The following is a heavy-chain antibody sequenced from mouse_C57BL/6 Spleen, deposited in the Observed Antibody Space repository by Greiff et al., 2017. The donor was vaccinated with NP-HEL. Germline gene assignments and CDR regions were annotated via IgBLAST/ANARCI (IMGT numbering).Heavy chain of an antibody. CDR2: IYPGSGNT. Sequence: LVESGAELVRPGASVKLSCKASGYTFTDYYINWVKQRPGQGLEWIARIYPGSGNTYYNEKFKGKATLTAEKSSSTAYMQLSSLTSEDSAVYFCARALLITTVAPYAMDYWGQGTSVTVSS. CDR3: ARALLITTVAPYAMDY. V-gene: IGHV1-76*01. D-gene: IGHD1-1*01. J-gene: IGHJ4*01. CDR1: GYTFTDYY.